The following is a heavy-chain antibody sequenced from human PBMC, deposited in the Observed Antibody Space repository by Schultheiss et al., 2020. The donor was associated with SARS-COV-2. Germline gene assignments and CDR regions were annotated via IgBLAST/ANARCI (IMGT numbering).Heavy chain of an antibody. CDR1: GDTFSTYV. J-gene: IGHJ6*02. CDR2: IIPRFGTT. D-gene: IGHD6-6*01. Sequence: SVKVSCKASGDTFSTYVITWVRQAPGQGLEWMGGIIPRFGTTDYAPKFQGRVTITADTATSTAYMELSSLRSEDSALYYCARERLWYSSSSVGLYYYYGMDVWGQGTTVTVSS. CDR3: ARERLWYSSSSVGLYYYYGMDV. V-gene: IGHV1-69*06.